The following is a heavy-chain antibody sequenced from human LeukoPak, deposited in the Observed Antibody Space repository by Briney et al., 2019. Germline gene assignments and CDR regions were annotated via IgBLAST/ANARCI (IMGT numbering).Heavy chain of an antibody. CDR2: MNNGPGAT. CDR1: GFSFSTSP. CDR3: AKTHYDLLDV. J-gene: IGHJ6*02. V-gene: IGHV3-23*01. Sequence: GGSLRLSGAASGFSFSTSPMSWVRQPPGKGLEWVSAMNNGPGATFYRDSVRGRFTISRDDSKSTLYLQMNSLRAEDTGTYYCAKTHYDLLDVWGQGTTVTVSS. D-gene: IGHD5-12*01.